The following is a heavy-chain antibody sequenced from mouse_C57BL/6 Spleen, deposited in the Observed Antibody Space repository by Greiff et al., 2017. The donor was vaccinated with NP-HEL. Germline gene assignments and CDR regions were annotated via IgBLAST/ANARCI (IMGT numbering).Heavy chain of an antibody. V-gene: IGHV1-22*01. CDR1: GYTFTDYN. CDR3: ARCLLGSYYYAMDY. Sequence: EVQLQQSGPELVKPGASVKMSCKASGYTFTDYNMHWVKQSHGKSLEWIGYINPNNGGTSYNQKFKGKATLTVNKSSSTAYMELRSLTSEDSAVYYCARCLLGSYYYAMDYWGQGTSVTVSS. CDR2: INPNNGGT. J-gene: IGHJ4*01.